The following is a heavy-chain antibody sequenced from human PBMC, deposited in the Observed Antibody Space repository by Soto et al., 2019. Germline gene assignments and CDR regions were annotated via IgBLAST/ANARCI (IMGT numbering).Heavy chain of an antibody. Sequence: GGSLILSCSASGFAFSSYAMSWVRQAPGKGLEWVSAISGSGGSTYYADSVKGRFTISRDNSKNTLYLQMNSLRAEDTAVYYCAKAGDDSSGYYYSGSGYYFDYWGQGTLVTVSS. D-gene: IGHD3-22*01. CDR1: GFAFSSYA. CDR2: ISGSGGST. J-gene: IGHJ4*02. V-gene: IGHV3-23*01. CDR3: AKAGDDSSGYYYSGSGYYFDY.